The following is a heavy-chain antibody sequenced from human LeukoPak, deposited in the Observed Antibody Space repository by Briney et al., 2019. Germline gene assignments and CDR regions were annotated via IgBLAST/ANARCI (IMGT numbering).Heavy chain of an antibody. J-gene: IGHJ4*02. D-gene: IGHD3-10*01. CDR3: ATYYYGSGSYYRTFDY. CDR2: INPNSGGT. CDR1: GYTFTGYY. V-gene: IGHV1-2*06. Sequence: ASVKVSCKASGYTFTGYYMHWVRQAPGQGLDWMGRINPNSGGTNYAQKFQGRVTMTRDTSISTAYMELSRLRSDDTAVYYCATYYYGSGSYYRTFDYWGQGTLVTVSS.